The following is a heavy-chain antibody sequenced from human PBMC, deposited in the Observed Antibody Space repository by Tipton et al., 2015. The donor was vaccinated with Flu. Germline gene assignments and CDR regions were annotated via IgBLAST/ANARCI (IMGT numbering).Heavy chain of an antibody. CDR3: ARAYDYSNYWFDP. V-gene: IGHV4-59*12. Sequence: LRLSCTVSGGSISSYYWSWIRQPPGKGLEWIGYIYYSGSINYNPSLKSRVTISVDTSKNQFSLKLSSVTAADTAVYYCARAYDYSNYWFDPWGQGTLVTVSS. D-gene: IGHD4-11*01. CDR2: IYYSGSI. CDR1: GGSISSYY. J-gene: IGHJ5*02.